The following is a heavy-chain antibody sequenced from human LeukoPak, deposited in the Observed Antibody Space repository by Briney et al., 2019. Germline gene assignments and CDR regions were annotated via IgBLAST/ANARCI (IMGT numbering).Heavy chain of an antibody. Sequence: PGGSLRLSCAASGFTFSSYSMSWVRQAPGKGLEWVSAMSGSGGSTYYADSVKGRFTISRDNSKNTLYLQMNRLRAEDTAVYYCAQDRVGALDYWGQGTLVPVSS. CDR3: AQDRVGALDY. D-gene: IGHD1-26*01. CDR1: GFTFSSYS. CDR2: MSGSGGST. J-gene: IGHJ4*02. V-gene: IGHV3-23*01.